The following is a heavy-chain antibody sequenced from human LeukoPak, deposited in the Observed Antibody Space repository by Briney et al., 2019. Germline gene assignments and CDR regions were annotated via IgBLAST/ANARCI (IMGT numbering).Heavy chain of an antibody. CDR2: IYDIGNT. Sequence: GGSLRLSCAVSGLTVSSNYMSWVRQAPGKGLGWVSVIYDIGNTYYADSVKGRFTISRDTSKNTVYLQMNSLRAEDTAVYYCARGGMRRPYDCWGQGALVTVSS. J-gene: IGHJ4*02. V-gene: IGHV3-53*01. D-gene: IGHD1-14*01. CDR1: GLTVSSNY. CDR3: ARGGMRRPYDC.